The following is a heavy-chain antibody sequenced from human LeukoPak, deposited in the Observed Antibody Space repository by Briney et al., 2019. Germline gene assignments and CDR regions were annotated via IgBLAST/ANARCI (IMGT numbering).Heavy chain of an antibody. CDR3: AKDLLVAYYDILTGYDAFDI. D-gene: IGHD3-9*01. CDR2: ISGSGGST. CDR1: GFTFSSYA. J-gene: IGHJ3*02. Sequence: PGGSLRLSCAASGFTFSSYAMSWVRQAPGKGLEWVSAISGSGGSTYYADSVKGRFTISRDTSKNTLYLQMNSLRAEDTAVYYCAKDLLVAYYDILTGYDAFDIWGQGTMVTVSS. V-gene: IGHV3-23*01.